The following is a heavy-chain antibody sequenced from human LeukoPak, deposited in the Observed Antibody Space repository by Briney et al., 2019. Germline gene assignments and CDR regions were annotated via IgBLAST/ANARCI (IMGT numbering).Heavy chain of an antibody. D-gene: IGHD1-1*01. Sequence: PSETLSLTCTVSGVSISGYYWSWIRQPPGKGLEWIGYIFHSGGTNYNPSLKSRVTISVDTSKNQFSLKLSSVTAADTAVYHCAREAGGYNWKENWFDPWGQGTLVTVSS. V-gene: IGHV4-59*12. CDR2: IFHSGGT. CDR1: GVSISGYY. CDR3: AREAGGYNWKENWFDP. J-gene: IGHJ5*02.